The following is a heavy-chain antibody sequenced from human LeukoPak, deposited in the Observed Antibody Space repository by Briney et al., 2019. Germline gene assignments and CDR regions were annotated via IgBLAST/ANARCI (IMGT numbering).Heavy chain of an antibody. CDR1: GFTFSSYA. D-gene: IGHD3-9*01. V-gene: IGHV3-23*01. Sequence: GGSLRLSCAASGFTFSSYAMSWVRQAPGKGLEWVSAISGSGGSTYYADSVKGRFTISRDNAKNTLYLQMNSLRAEDTAVYYCARVLRHFDWSSAFDIWGQGTMVTVSS. J-gene: IGHJ3*02. CDR2: ISGSGGST. CDR3: ARVLRHFDWSSAFDI.